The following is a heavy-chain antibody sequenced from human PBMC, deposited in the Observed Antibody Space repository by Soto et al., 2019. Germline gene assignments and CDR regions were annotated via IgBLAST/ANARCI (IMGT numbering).Heavy chain of an antibody. J-gene: IGHJ6*02. CDR3: ARDVSIAVAGTYYYYGMAV. CDR2: INPNSGGT. CDR1: GYTFTCYY. D-gene: IGHD6-19*01. Sequence: ASVKLSCKASGYTFTCYYMHWVRQAPRQGLEWMGWINPNSGGTNYAQKFQGWVTITRDTSISTAYMELSRLRSDETAVYYCARDVSIAVAGTYYYYGMAVWGQGTTVTVSS. V-gene: IGHV1-2*04.